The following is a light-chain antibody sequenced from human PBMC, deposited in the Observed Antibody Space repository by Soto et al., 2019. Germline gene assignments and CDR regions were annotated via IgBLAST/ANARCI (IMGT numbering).Light chain of an antibody. CDR2: GNT. J-gene: IGLJ3*02. Sequence: QSVLTQPPSVSGAPGQRVTISCTGSSCNIGAGYDVHWYQQLPGTAPKLLIYGNTNRPSGVPDRFSGSKSGTSASLAITGLQAEDEADYYCQSYDSSSWVFGGGTKLTVL. CDR1: SCNIGAGYD. CDR3: QSYDSSSWV. V-gene: IGLV1-40*01.